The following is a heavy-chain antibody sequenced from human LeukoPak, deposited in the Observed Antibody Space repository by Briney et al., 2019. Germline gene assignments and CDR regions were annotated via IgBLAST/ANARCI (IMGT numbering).Heavy chain of an antibody. V-gene: IGHV3-33*01. Sequence: GGSLRLSCVASGFTFSSYGMHWVRQAPGKGLEWVAVIWYDGSNKYYADSVKGRFTISRDNSKDTLYLQMNSLRDEDTAVYYCARDGGGTTVTPSYWGQGTLVTVSS. CDR3: ARDGGGTTVTPSY. CDR2: IWYDGSNK. CDR1: GFTFSSYG. J-gene: IGHJ4*02. D-gene: IGHD4-17*01.